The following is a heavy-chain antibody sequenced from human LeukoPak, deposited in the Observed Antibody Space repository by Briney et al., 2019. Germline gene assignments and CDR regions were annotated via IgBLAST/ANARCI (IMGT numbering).Heavy chain of an antibody. Sequence: ASVKVSCKASGYTFTSYGISWVRQAPGQGLEWMGWISAYNGNTNYAQKLQGRVTMTTDTSTSTAYMELRSLGSDDTAVYYCARDEREGSGWYNPAEYFQHWGQGTLVTASS. CDR2: ISAYNGNT. D-gene: IGHD6-19*01. J-gene: IGHJ1*01. CDR3: ARDEREGSGWYNPAEYFQH. V-gene: IGHV1-18*04. CDR1: GYTFTSYG.